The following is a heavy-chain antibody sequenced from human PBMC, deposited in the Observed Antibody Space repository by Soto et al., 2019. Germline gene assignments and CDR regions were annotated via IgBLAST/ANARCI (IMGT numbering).Heavy chain of an antibody. Sequence: EVQLLESGGDLVQPGGSLRLSCAASGFNVGAFAVNWVRQAPGKGLAWVSGISVSDAFIYYAASVRGRFSISRDASENILYLQMNSLRVDDTALYYCTRETVAGITGLDYWGPGTLVTVSS. CDR1: GFNVGAFA. D-gene: IGHD1-20*01. V-gene: IGHV3-23*01. J-gene: IGHJ4*02. CDR3: TRETVAGITGLDY. CDR2: ISVSDAFI.